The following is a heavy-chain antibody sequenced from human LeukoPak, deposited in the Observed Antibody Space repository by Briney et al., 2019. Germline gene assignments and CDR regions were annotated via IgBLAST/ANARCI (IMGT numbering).Heavy chain of an antibody. CDR3: AREWFPTAV. Sequence: SETLSLTCAVYGGSFSGYYWSWIRQPPGKGLEWIGEINHSGSTNYNPSLKSRGTISVDTSKNQFSLKLSSVTAADTAVYYCAREWFPTAVWGQGTTVTVSS. V-gene: IGHV4-34*01. J-gene: IGHJ6*02. CDR1: GGSFSGYY. D-gene: IGHD3-3*01. CDR2: INHSGST.